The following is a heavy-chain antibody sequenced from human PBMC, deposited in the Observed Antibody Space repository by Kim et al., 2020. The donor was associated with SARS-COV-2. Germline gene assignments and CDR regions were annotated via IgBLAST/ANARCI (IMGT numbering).Heavy chain of an antibody. D-gene: IGHD2-15*01. J-gene: IGHJ4*02. CDR3: AKPGGGPYCSGGSCYSSYFDY. Sequence: RFTIARDNSKNTVYLQMNSLRAEDTAVYYCAKPGGGPYCSGGSCYSSYFDYWGQGTLVTVSS. V-gene: IGHV3-30*02.